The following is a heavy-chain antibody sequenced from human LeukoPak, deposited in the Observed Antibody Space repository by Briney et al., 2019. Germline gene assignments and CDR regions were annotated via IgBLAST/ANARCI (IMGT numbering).Heavy chain of an antibody. Sequence: GGSLRLSCAASGFTFSSYGMHWVRQAPGKGLEWVAVISYDGSNKYYADSVKGRFTISRDNSKNTLYLQMNSLRAEDTAVYYCARDLATVTEGYYYYGMDVWGQGTTVTVSS. CDR1: GFTFSSYG. CDR3: ARDLATVTEGYYYYGMDV. J-gene: IGHJ6*02. CDR2: ISYDGSNK. V-gene: IGHV3-30*03. D-gene: IGHD4-17*01.